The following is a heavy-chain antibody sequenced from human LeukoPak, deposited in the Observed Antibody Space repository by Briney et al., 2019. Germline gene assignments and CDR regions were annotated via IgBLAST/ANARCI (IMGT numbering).Heavy chain of an antibody. J-gene: IGHJ3*02. CDR3: AKSNGYGLIDI. V-gene: IGHV4-59*02. Sequence: PGGSLRLSCAASGLTVSSNCMSWVRQAPGKALEWIGNIFYSGSTYYSPSLKSRVTISLDTSRNQFSLKLNSVTAADTAVYYCAKSNGYGLIDIWGQGTMVTVPS. CDR1: GLTVSSNC. CDR2: IFYSGST. D-gene: IGHD3-22*01.